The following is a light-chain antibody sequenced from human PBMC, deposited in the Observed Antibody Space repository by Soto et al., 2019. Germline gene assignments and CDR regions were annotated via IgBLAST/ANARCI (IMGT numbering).Light chain of an antibody. Sequence: EIVMTQSPATLSVSPGERATLSCRASQSVDSNLAWYQQKLSQAPRLLIYDASTRATSAPARFSGSGSGTEFTLTISSLESEDFAVYYCQQYYYWPSNSFGQGTKLEIK. J-gene: IGKJ2*03. CDR1: QSVDSN. CDR3: QQYYYWPSNS. CDR2: DAS. V-gene: IGKV3-15*01.